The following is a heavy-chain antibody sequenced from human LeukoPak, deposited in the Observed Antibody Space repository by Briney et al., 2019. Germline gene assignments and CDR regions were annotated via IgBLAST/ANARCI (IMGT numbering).Heavy chain of an antibody. CDR3: ARLDYVSGSYYDY. Sequence: SETLSLTCTVSGYSIGSGFYWGWIRQPPGKGLEWIGSIYHSGSTYYTPSFKSRVSISLDTSKNQFSLRLSSVTAADTAVYYCARLDYVSGSYYDYWGQGTLVTVSS. J-gene: IGHJ4*02. CDR1: GYSIGSGFY. D-gene: IGHD3-10*01. V-gene: IGHV4-38-2*02. CDR2: IYHSGST.